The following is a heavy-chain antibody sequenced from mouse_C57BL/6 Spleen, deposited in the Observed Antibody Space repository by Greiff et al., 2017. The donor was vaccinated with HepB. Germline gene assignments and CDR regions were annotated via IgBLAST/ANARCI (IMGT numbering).Heavy chain of an antibody. D-gene: IGHD1-1*01. J-gene: IGHJ4*01. Sequence: QVQLQQPGAELVKPGASVKLSCKASGYTFTSYWMHWVKQRPGRGLEWIGRIDPNSGGTKYNEKFKSKATLTVDTSSSTAYMELNSLTSEDSAVYYCARGAYYYGSSYAMDYWGQGTSVTVSS. CDR2: IDPNSGGT. CDR1: GYTFTSYW. CDR3: ARGAYYYGSSYAMDY. V-gene: IGHV1-62-3*01.